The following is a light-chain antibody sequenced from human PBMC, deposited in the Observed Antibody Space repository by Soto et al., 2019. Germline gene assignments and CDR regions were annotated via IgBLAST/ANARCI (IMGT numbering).Light chain of an antibody. CDR2: DAS. CDR1: QGIVMW. CDR3: QHYYGFSRT. V-gene: IGKV1-5*01. Sequence: GARVTITCRASQGIVMWLAWYQQKPGKAPKLLIYDASSLESGVPSRFSGSGAGTEFTLTISSLQPDDFATYYCQHYYGFSRTFGQGTKVDIK. J-gene: IGKJ1*01.